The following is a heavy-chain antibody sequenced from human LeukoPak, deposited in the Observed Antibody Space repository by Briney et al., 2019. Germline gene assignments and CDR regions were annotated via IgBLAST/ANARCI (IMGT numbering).Heavy chain of an antibody. Sequence: GGSLRLSCAASGFTFSSCAMSWVRQAPGKGLEWVSAISGSGGSTYYADSVKGRFTISRDNSKNTLYLQMNSLRAEDTAVYYCARDLGSLNYYDSSGYYDYWGQGTLVTVSS. J-gene: IGHJ4*02. V-gene: IGHV3-23*01. D-gene: IGHD3-22*01. CDR3: ARDLGSLNYYDSSGYYDY. CDR2: ISGSGGST. CDR1: GFTFSSCA.